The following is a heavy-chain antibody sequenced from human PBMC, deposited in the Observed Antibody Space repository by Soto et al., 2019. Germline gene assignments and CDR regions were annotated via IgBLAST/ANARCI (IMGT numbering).Heavy chain of an antibody. V-gene: IGHV1-2*02. J-gene: IGHJ6*02. Sequence: ASVKVSCKASGYTFTGYYMHWVRQAPGQGLEWMGWINPNSGGTNYAQKFQGRVTMTRDTSISTAYMELSRLRSDDTAVYYCARIASDESFFGVVIPYYYYGMDVWGQGTTVTVSS. D-gene: IGHD3-3*01. CDR2: INPNSGGT. CDR3: ARIASDESFFGVVIPYYYYGMDV. CDR1: GYTFTGYY.